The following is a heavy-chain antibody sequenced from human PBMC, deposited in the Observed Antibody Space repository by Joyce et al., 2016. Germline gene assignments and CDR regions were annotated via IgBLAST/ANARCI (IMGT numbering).Heavy chain of an antibody. CDR1: GFSFSSYS. V-gene: IGHV3-21*01. CDR2: LSSSSSYI. Sequence: EVQLVESGGGLVKPGGSLRLSCAASGFSFSSYSMSLVRQAPGKGLEGVSSLSSSSSYIKYTDSVKGRFTISRDNAKNSLYLQMNSLRVEDTAVYYCARSSYTNGIFDYWGQGTLVTVSS. CDR3: ARSSYTNGIFDY. J-gene: IGHJ4*02. D-gene: IGHD2-8*01.